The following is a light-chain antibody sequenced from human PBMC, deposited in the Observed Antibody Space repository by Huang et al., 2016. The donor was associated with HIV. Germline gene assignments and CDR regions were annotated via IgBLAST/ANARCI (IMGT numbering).Light chain of an antibody. V-gene: IGKV1-13*02. Sequence: THLTQSPSSLSANVGDRVVLTCRAGQVINSALAWFQQKTGKPPRLLIHGASALETGVPGRFSGSESGTEFTLTISSLQPDDFATYFCQKYDSFPWTFGQGTKVEIK. J-gene: IGKJ1*01. CDR1: QVINSA. CDR3: QKYDSFPWT. CDR2: GAS.